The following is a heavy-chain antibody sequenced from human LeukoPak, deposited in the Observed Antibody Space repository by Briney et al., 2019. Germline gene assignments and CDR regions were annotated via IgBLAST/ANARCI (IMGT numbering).Heavy chain of an antibody. CDR2: IYYSGST. Sequence: SETLSLTCTVSGGSISGYYWSWIRQPPGKGLEWIGYIYYSGSTNYNPSLKSRVTISVDTSKNQFSLKLSSVTAADTAVYYCARDRSGSGSYSPGAFDIWGQGTMVTVSS. V-gene: IGHV4-59*01. J-gene: IGHJ3*02. D-gene: IGHD3-10*01. CDR1: GGSISGYY. CDR3: ARDRSGSGSYSPGAFDI.